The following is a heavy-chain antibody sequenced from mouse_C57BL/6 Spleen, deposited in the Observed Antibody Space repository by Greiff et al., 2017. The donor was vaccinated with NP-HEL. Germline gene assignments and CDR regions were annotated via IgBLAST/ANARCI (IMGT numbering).Heavy chain of an antibody. J-gene: IGHJ4*01. CDR3: ARHAATVVDAMDY. CDR1: GFSLTSYG. D-gene: IGHD1-1*01. CDR2: IWSDGST. V-gene: IGHV2-6-1*01. Sequence: QVQLKESGPGLVAPAQCLSITCTVSGFSLTSYGVHWVRQPPGKGLEWLVVIWSDGSTTYYSALKSRLSISKDNSKSQVFLKMSSLQTDDTAMYYCARHAATVVDAMDYWGQGTSVTVSS.